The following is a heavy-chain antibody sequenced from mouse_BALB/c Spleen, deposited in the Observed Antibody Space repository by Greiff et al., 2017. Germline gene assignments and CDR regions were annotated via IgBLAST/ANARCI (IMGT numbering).Heavy chain of an antibody. J-gene: IGHJ4*01. CDR3: ARKEYSNYFYYAMDY. CDR1: GFSLTSYG. Sequence: QVQLQQSGPGLVQPSQSLSISCTVSGFSLTSYGVHWVRQSPGKGLEWLGVIWSGGSTDYNAAFISRLSISKDNSKSQVFFKMNSLQADDTAIYYCARKEYSNYFYYAMDYWGQGTSVTVSS. V-gene: IGHV2-4-1*01. CDR2: IWSGGST. D-gene: IGHD2-5*01.